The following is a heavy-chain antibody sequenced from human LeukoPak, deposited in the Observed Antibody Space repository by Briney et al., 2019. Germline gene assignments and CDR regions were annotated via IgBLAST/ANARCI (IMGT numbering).Heavy chain of an antibody. J-gene: IGHJ3*02. D-gene: IGHD2-15*01. V-gene: IGHV1-3*01. CDR1: GYTFTNYA. CDR2: INAGNGNT. Sequence: GASVKVSCKASGYTFTNYAMHWVRQAPGQRLEWMGWINAGNGNTKYSQKFQGRVTITRDTSASTAYMELSSLRSEDTAVYYCARVYYCSGGSCYLGAFDIWGQGTMVTVSS. CDR3: ARVYYCSGGSCYLGAFDI.